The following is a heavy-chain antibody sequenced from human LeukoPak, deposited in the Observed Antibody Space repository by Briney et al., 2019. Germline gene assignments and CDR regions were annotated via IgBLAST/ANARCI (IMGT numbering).Heavy chain of an antibody. CDR1: GFTFRSYH. J-gene: IGHJ4*02. CDR2: ISSNSEYI. Sequence: GGSLRLSCAASGFTFRSYHINWVRQAPGKGLEWVSSISSNSEYIYYADSVKGRFTISRDNAKNSLYLQMNSLRAEDTAVYYCARGLCGGDCYDYWGQGTLVTVSS. V-gene: IGHV3-21*01. D-gene: IGHD2-21*01. CDR3: ARGLCGGDCYDY.